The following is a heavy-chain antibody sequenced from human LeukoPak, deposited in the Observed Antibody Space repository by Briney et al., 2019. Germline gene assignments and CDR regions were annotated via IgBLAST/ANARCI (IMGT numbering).Heavy chain of an antibody. Sequence: GESLKISCQASGYSIITYWIGWVRQMPGKGLEWIGIIHPVDSDTRYSPSFQGQVTISVDKSISTAYLQWSSLKASDTAMYYCARLKVVTSSYWYFDLWGRGTLVTVSS. CDR3: ARLKVVTSSYWYFDL. D-gene: IGHD4-23*01. V-gene: IGHV5-51*01. CDR2: IHPVDSDT. J-gene: IGHJ2*01. CDR1: GYSIITYW.